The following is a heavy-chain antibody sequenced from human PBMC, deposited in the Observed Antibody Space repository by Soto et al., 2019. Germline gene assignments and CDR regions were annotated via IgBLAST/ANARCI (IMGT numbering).Heavy chain of an antibody. CDR3: ASDSSSPFDY. D-gene: IGHD6-19*01. Sequence: GGSLRLSCAASGFTFDINGMTWVRQVPGKGLEWVSAISAGGGTTYYADPVKGRFTISRGNAKNSLYLQMNSLRAEDTAVYYCASDSSSPFDYWGQGTLVTVSS. V-gene: IGHV3-21*01. J-gene: IGHJ4*02. CDR2: ISAGGGTT. CDR1: GFTFDING.